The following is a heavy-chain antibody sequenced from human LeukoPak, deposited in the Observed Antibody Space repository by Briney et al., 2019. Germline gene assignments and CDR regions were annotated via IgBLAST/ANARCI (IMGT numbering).Heavy chain of an antibody. Sequence: ASVKVSCKTSGYTFTSYGISWVRQAPGQGLEWMGWISAYNGNTNYAQKFQGRVTMTTETSTSTAYMELRSLRSDDTAVYFCARDYGDYLNWFDPWGQGTLVTVSS. CDR3: ARDYGDYLNWFDP. CDR1: GYTFTSYG. V-gene: IGHV1-18*01. CDR2: ISAYNGNT. J-gene: IGHJ5*02. D-gene: IGHD4-17*01.